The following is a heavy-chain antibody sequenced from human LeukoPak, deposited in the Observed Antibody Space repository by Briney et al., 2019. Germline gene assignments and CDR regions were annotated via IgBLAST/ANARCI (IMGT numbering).Heavy chain of an antibody. V-gene: IGHV4-39*01. CDR3: ARHGGTGITLLQVYYFDY. Sequence: PSETLSLTCSVSGGSITSSSYYWVWLRQPPEKELDGIGSIYYTGSTYYSPSLQSRVTISIDTSKNQFPLKMSAVTAADTADYYCARHGGTGITLLQVYYFDYWGQGPLVTVPS. CDR2: IYYTGST. CDR1: GGSITSSSYY. J-gene: IGHJ4*02. D-gene: IGHD1/OR15-1a*01.